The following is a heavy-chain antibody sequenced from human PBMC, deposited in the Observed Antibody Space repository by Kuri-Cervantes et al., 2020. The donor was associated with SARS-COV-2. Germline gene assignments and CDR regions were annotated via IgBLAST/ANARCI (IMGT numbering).Heavy chain of an antibody. J-gene: IGHJ4*02. CDR1: GYTLTELS. Sequence: ASVKVSCKVSGYTLTELSMHWVRQAPGKGLEWMGGFDPEDGETIYAQKFQGRVTMTTDTSTSTAYMELSSLRSEDTAVYYCARVGGDEPTFDYWGQGTLVTVSS. CDR2: FDPEDGET. CDR3: ARVGGDEPTFDY. V-gene: IGHV1-24*01. D-gene: IGHD2-21*01.